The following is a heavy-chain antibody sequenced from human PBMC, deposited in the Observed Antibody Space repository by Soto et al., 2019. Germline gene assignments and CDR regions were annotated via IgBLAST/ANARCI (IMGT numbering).Heavy chain of an antibody. V-gene: IGHV3-30-3*01. Sequence: QVQLVESGGGVVQPGRSLRLSCAASGFTFSSYAMHWVRQAPGKGLEWVAVISYDGSNKYYADSVKGRFTISRDNSKNTLYLQMNSLRAEDTAVYYCARDRAVAGYYYYGMDVWGQGTTVTVSS. CDR3: ARDRAVAGYYYYGMDV. J-gene: IGHJ6*02. CDR2: ISYDGSNK. D-gene: IGHD6-19*01. CDR1: GFTFSSYA.